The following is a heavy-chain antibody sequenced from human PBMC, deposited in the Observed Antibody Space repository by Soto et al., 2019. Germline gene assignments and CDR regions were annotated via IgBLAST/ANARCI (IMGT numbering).Heavy chain of an antibody. V-gene: IGHV3-30*03. D-gene: IGHD3-10*01. J-gene: IGHJ4*02. CDR3: ASAIVAYGLGVCGY. CDR1: GFTFSSYG. Sequence: QVQVVESGGGVVQPGRSLRLSCAASGFTFSSYGMHWVRQAPGKGLEWVAVIPYDGSDEYYADSVKGRFTISRDNSKNMLYLQMSSLIPEDTAVYYCASAIVAYGLGVCGYWGQGTLVIVSS. CDR2: IPYDGSDE.